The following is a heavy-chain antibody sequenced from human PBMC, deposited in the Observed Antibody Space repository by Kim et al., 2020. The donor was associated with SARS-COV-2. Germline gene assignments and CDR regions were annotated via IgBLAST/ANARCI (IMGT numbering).Heavy chain of an antibody. J-gene: IGHJ4*02. D-gene: IGHD2-2*01. CDR1: GFTFSNAW. CDR2: IKSKTDGGTT. V-gene: IGHV3-15*01. CDR3: TTGGLGYCSSTSCYPFDY. Sequence: GGSLRLSCAASGFTFSNAWMSWVRQAPGKGLEWVGRIKSKTDGGTTDYAAPVKGRFTISRDDSKNTLYLQMNNLKTEDTAVYYCTTGGLGYCSSTSCYPFDYWGQGTLVTVSS.